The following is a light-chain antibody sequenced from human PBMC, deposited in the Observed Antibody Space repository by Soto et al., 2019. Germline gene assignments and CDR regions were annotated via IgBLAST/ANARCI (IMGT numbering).Light chain of an antibody. CDR1: QNIGNY. CDR2: DAS. V-gene: IGKV1-39*01. J-gene: IGKJ1*01. CDR3: QQSYRTPRT. Sequence: DIQMTQSPSSLSASIGDRVTITCRTSQNIGNYLNWYHQKAGRAPKLLIYDASSLQSGVPSRFSGSGSGTDFTLTISSLQPEDFATYYCQQSYRTPRTFGQGTKVDIK.